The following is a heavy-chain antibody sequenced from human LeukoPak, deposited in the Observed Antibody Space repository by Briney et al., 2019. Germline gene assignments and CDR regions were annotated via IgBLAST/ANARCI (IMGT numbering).Heavy chain of an antibody. D-gene: IGHD3-22*01. J-gene: IGHJ3*02. CDR1: GYSFTSYW. V-gene: IGHV5-51*01. Sequence: GESLKISCKGSGYSFTSYWIGWGRQMPGKGLEWMGIIYPGDSDTRYSTSFQGQDTISADKSISTAYLQWSSLKASDTAMYYCARPAYYDSSGYRRWAFDIWGQGTMVTVSS. CDR3: ARPAYYDSSGYRRWAFDI. CDR2: IYPGDSDT.